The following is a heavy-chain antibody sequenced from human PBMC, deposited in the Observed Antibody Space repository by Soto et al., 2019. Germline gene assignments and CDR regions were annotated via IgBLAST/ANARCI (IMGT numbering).Heavy chain of an antibody. V-gene: IGHV1-69*13. J-gene: IGHJ4*02. CDR2: IIPIFGTA. CDR3: ARVQVGIAAAGPYETIIDY. Sequence: SVKVSCKASGGTFSSYAISWVRQAPGQGLEWMGGIIPIFGTANYAQKFQGRVTITADESTSTAYMELSSLRSEDTAVYYCARVQVGIAAAGPYETIIDYWGQGTLVTVSS. CDR1: GGTFSSYA. D-gene: IGHD6-13*01.